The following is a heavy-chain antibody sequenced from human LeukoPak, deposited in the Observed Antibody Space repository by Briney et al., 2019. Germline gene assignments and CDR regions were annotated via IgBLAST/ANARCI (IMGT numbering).Heavy chain of an antibody. CDR2: ISDSDGST. J-gene: IGHJ4*02. D-gene: IGHD5-24*01. V-gene: IGHV3-23*01. Sequence: SGGSLRLSCAASGFTFSSYAMSWVRQAPGKGLEWVSAISDSDGSTYYADSVKGRFTISRDNSKNTLYLQMNSVRADDTAVYYCARSDGYGDYWGQGTLVTVSS. CDR3: ARSDGYGDY. CDR1: GFTFSSYA.